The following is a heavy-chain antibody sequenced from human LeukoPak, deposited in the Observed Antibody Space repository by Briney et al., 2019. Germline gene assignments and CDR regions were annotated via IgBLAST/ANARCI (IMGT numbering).Heavy chain of an antibody. V-gene: IGHV4-59*08. CDR2: IYYSGST. J-gene: IGHJ4*02. CDR3: ASSYYYDSSGYYYYFDY. D-gene: IGHD3-22*01. Sequence: PSETLSLTCTVSGGSISSYYWSCIRQPPGKGLEWIGYIYYSGSTNYNPSLKSRVTISVDTSKNQFSLKLSSVTAADTAVYYCASSYYYDSSGYYYYFDYWGQGTLVTVSS. CDR1: GGSISSYY.